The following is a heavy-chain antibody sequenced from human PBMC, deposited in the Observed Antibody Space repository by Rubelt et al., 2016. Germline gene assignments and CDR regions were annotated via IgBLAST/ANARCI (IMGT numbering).Heavy chain of an antibody. CDR3: VFDF. Sequence: EVQLVESGGDLVQPGGTLRLSCAASGFLFHHYWMTWVRQAPGKGLELVSALSGSGGSTYYADSVKGRFTISRDKSRNTLYLQMNSLRAEDTALYYCVFDFWGQGTRVTVSS. J-gene: IGHJ4*02. V-gene: IGHV3-23*04. CDR1: GFLFHHYW. CDR2: LSGSGGST.